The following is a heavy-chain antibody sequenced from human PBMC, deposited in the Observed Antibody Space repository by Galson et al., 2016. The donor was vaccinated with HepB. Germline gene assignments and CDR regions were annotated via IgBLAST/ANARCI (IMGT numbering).Heavy chain of an antibody. D-gene: IGHD5-24*01. J-gene: IGHJ4*02. Sequence: QSGAEVTEPGESLRISCRGSGSSFSSYWITCVRQRPGKGLEWIGRVDPGDSSGNYSPSFQGHVTISADKSISTASLQWTNRKASETAMCYWVGHRGRHGYNDFDKWGQGTLVTVSS. CDR2: VDPGDSSG. CDR1: GSSFSSYW. V-gene: IGHV5-10-1*01. CDR3: VGHRGRHGYNDFDK.